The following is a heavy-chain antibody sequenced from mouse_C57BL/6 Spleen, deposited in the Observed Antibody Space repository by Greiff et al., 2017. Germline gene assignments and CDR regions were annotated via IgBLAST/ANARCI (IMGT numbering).Heavy chain of an antibody. J-gene: IGHJ4*01. V-gene: IGHV1-59*01. D-gene: IGHD1-1*01. Sequence: VQLQQPGAELVRPGTSVKLSCKASGYTFTSYWMHWVKQRPGQGLEWIGVIDPSDSYTNYNQKFKGKATLTVDTSSSTAYMQLSSLTSEDSAVYYCARGDSTRAMDYWGQGTSGTVSS. CDR2: IDPSDSYT. CDR1: GYTFTSYW. CDR3: ARGDSTRAMDY.